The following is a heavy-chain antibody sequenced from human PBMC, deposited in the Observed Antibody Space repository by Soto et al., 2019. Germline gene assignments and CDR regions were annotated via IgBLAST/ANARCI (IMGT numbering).Heavy chain of an antibody. D-gene: IGHD3-9*01. V-gene: IGHV3-48*03. CDR3: ARAPSARYFDWLGPDYYGMDV. Sequence: PAGSLRLSCAASGFTFSSYEMNWVRQPPGKGLEWVSYISSSGSTIYYADSVKSRFTISRDNAKNSLYLQMNSLRAEDTAVYYCARAPSARYFDWLGPDYYGMDVWGQGTTVTVS. J-gene: IGHJ6*02. CDR2: ISSSGSTI. CDR1: GFTFSSYE.